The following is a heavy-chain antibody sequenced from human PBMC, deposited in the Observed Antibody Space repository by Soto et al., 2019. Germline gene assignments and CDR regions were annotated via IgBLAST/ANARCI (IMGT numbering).Heavy chain of an antibody. CDR3: ARDRIVVVIGVVFEY. V-gene: IGHV3-30-3*01. Sequence: QVQLVESGGGVVQPGRSLRLSCAASGFTFSSYAMHWVRQAPGKGLEWVAVISYDGSNKYYADSVKGRFTISRDNSKNLLYLQMNSLRAEDTAVYYCARDRIVVVIGVVFEYWGQGTLVTVSS. CDR2: ISYDGSNK. D-gene: IGHD3-22*01. CDR1: GFTFSSYA. J-gene: IGHJ4*02.